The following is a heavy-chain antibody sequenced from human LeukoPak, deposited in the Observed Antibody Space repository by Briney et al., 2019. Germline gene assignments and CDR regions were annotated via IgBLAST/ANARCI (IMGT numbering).Heavy chain of an antibody. J-gene: IGHJ4*02. D-gene: IGHD5-18*01. CDR1: GGSISSGGYY. CDR3: ACGGYSYGSMRY. Sequence: SETLSLTCTVSGGSISSGGYYWSWIRQPPGKGLEWIGYIYYSGSTNYNPSLKSRVTISVDTSKNQFSLKLSSVTAADTAVYYCACGGYSYGSMRYWGQGTLVTVSS. V-gene: IGHV4-61*08. CDR2: IYYSGST.